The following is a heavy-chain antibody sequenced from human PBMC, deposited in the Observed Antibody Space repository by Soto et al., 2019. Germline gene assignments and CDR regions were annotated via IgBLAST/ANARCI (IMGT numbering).Heavy chain of an antibody. V-gene: IGHV3-74*01. Sequence: PAGSLRLSCAASGFTISGHWMHWVRQVPGKGLVWVSRINSDGSSRTIYYADSLKGRFTISRDNAKNSLYLQMNSLRVEDTAVYYCARDKNLDGSGSYYNVAYWGQGTLVTVSS. J-gene: IGHJ4*02. CDR3: ARDKNLDGSGSYYNVAY. CDR1: GFTISGHW. D-gene: IGHD3-10*01. CDR2: INSDGSSRTI.